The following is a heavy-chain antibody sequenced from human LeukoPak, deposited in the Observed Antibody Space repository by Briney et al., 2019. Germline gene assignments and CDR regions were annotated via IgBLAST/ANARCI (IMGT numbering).Heavy chain of an antibody. J-gene: IGHJ4*02. CDR3: ARDDPSRDYYDSSGN. D-gene: IGHD3-22*01. Sequence: SVKVSCKASGGTFSSYTISWVRQAPGQGLEWMGRIIPILGIANYAQKFKGRVTITADKSTSTAYMELSSLRSEDTAVYYCARDDPSRDYYDSSGNWGQGTLVTVSS. V-gene: IGHV1-69*04. CDR2: IIPILGIA. CDR1: GGTFSSYT.